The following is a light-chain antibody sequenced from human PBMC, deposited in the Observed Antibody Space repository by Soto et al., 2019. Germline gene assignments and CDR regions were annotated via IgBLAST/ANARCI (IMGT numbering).Light chain of an antibody. J-gene: IGLJ2*01. V-gene: IGLV2-8*01. CDR3: SSYAGNMNLI. Sequence: QSALTQPPSASGSPGQSVTISCTGSSSDVGGHNHVSWYQQHPGKAPKLMIYEVSKRPSGVPGRFSGSKSVNTASLTVTVLQAEDEADYYCSSYAGNMNLIFGGGTKLTVL. CDR2: EVS. CDR1: SSDVGGHNH.